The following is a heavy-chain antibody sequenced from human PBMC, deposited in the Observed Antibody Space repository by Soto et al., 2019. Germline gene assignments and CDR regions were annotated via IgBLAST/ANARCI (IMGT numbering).Heavy chain of an antibody. CDR1: GFSLSTSGMG. D-gene: IGHD3-10*01. Sequence: QITLKESGPTLVKPTQTLTLTCTFSGFSLSTSGMGVGWIRQSPGKALECLAVIYWDDEKLYSPSLKSRLTVTKDTSDNQVVLTMTNMDPVDTATYYCAHRTSYTSGRQFDYWGQGTLVTVSS. V-gene: IGHV2-5*02. CDR2: IYWDDEK. J-gene: IGHJ4*02. CDR3: AHRTSYTSGRQFDY.